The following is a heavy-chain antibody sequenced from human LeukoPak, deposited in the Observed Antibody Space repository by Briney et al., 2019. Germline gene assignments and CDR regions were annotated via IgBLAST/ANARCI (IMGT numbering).Heavy chain of an antibody. CDR3: ATSGPAKENYYMDV. CDR1: GGTFSSYA. CDR2: IIPIFGTA. D-gene: IGHD2-15*01. V-gene: IGHV1-69*13. Sequence: SVKVSCKASGGTFSSYAISWVRQAPGQGLEWMGRIIPIFGTANYAQKFQGRVTITADESTSTAYMELSSLRSEDTAVYYCATSGPAKENYYMDVWGKGTTVTVSS. J-gene: IGHJ6*03.